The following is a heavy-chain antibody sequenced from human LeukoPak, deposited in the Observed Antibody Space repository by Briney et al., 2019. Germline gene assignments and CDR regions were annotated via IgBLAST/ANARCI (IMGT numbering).Heavy chain of an antibody. Sequence: GGSLRLSCAASGFTFSSYAMHWVRQAPGKGLEWVAVISYDGSNKYYADSVKGRFTISRDNSKNTLYLQMNSLRAEDTAVYYCAKWVATCWFDPWGQGTLVTVSS. V-gene: IGHV3-30-3*02. D-gene: IGHD5-12*01. CDR3: AKWVATCWFDP. J-gene: IGHJ5*02. CDR2: ISYDGSNK. CDR1: GFTFSSYA.